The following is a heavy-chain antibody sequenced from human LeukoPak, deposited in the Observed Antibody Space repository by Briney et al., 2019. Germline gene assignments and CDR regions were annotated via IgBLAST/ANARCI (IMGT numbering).Heavy chain of an antibody. V-gene: IGHV4-59*01. CDR1: GGSISSYY. J-gene: IGHJ4*02. CDR3: ARVSARRLAATPVFTY. D-gene: IGHD2-15*01. Sequence: SETLSLTCTVSGGSISSYYWSWIRQPPGKGLEWIGYIYYSGSTNYNPSLKSRVTISVDTSKNQFSLKLSSVTAADTAVYYCARVSARRLAATPVFTYWGQGTLVTVSS. CDR2: IYYSGST.